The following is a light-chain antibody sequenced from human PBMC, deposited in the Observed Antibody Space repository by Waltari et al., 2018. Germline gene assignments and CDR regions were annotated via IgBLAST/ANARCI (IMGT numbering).Light chain of an antibody. V-gene: IGKV3-20*01. CDR2: GAS. Sequence: EIVLTQSPVTLSLSPGERAPLSCRASESITTNCIAWYQQKPGQAPRLLIHGASIRATGISDFFSGSGSGTDFTLTISRLEPEDFAVYYCQHYGRSAITFGQGTRLDIK. J-gene: IGKJ5*01. CDR3: QHYGRSAIT. CDR1: ESITTNC.